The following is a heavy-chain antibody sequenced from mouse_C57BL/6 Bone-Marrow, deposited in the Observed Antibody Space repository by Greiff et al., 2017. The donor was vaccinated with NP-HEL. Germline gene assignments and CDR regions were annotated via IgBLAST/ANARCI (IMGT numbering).Heavy chain of an antibody. Sequence: EVKLEESGGGLVKPGGSLKLSCAASGFTFSSYAMSWVRQTPEKRLEWVATISDGGSYTYYPDNVKGRFTISRDNAKNNLYLQMSHLKSEDTAMYYCARGGWLLPPFAYWGQGTLVTVSA. D-gene: IGHD2-3*01. CDR2: ISDGGSYT. J-gene: IGHJ3*01. CDR3: ARGGWLLPPFAY. V-gene: IGHV5-4*03. CDR1: GFTFSSYA.